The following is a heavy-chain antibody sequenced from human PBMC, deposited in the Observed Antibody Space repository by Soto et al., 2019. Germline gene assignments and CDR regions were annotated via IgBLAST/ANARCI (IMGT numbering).Heavy chain of an antibody. J-gene: IGHJ4*02. CDR1: GGPTSSGDSY. CDR3: ARVGGFGATTIDY. V-gene: IGHV4-30-4*01. CDR2: VNYSGST. D-gene: IGHD3-10*01. Sequence: QVQLRESGPGRVKPPKTLSPSCTASGGPTSSGDSYWIWIRKPPGKGLEWIGYVNYSGSTYYNPSITSRVTISVDTSKNQSSLKLSSVTAADTAVYYCARVGGFGATTIDYWGQGTLVTVSS.